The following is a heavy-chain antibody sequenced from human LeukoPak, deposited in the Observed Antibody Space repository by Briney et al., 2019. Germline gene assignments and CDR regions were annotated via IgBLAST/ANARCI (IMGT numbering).Heavy chain of an antibody. D-gene: IGHD3-16*01. Sequence: QPGGSLRLSCAASGFTFSSYEMNWVRQAPGKGLEWVSVIYSGGRTYYADSVKGRFTISRDSSKNTMYLQMNSLRAEDTAVYYCARVFVTLTLAFDIWGQGTMVTVSS. CDR3: ARVFVTLTLAFDI. CDR2: IYSGGRT. CDR1: GFTFSSYE. J-gene: IGHJ3*02. V-gene: IGHV3-53*01.